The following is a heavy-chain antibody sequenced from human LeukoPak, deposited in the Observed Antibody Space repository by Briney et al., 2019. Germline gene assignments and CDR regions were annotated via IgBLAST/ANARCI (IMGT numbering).Heavy chain of an antibody. Sequence: SGPALVKPTQTLTLTCTFSGFSLSTNKMRVSWVRQSPGRALEWLARIDWDDNKFYNTSLKTRLTISKDTSKNRVVLTMTDVDPVDTATYYCARTVAGRTFGYWGQGTLVTVSS. CDR1: GFSLSTNKMR. D-gene: IGHD6-19*01. CDR3: ARTVAGRTFGY. CDR2: IDWDDNK. J-gene: IGHJ4*02. V-gene: IGHV2-70*04.